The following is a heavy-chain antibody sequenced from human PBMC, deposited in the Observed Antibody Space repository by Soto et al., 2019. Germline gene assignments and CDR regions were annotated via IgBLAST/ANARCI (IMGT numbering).Heavy chain of an antibody. D-gene: IGHD5-18*01. J-gene: IGHJ6*02. Sequence: PGGSLRLSCAASGFTFSSYSMNWVRQAPGKGLEWVSSISSGSSYIYYADSVKGRFTISRDNAKNSLYLQMNSLRAEDTAVYYCARDPEMVTPPNYYYGMDVWGQGTTVTVSS. V-gene: IGHV3-21*01. CDR3: ARDPEMVTPPNYYYGMDV. CDR1: GFTFSSYS. CDR2: ISSGSSYI.